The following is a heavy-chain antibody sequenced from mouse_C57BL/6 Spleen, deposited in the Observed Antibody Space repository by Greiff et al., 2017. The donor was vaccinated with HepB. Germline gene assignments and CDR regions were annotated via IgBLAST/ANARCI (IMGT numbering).Heavy chain of an antibody. CDR1: GYTFTSYW. CDR3: SDGRFDY. V-gene: IGHV1-59*01. D-gene: IGHD2-3*01. J-gene: IGHJ2*01. CDR2: IDPSDSYT. Sequence: VQLKQPGAELVRPGTSVKLSCKASGYTFTSYWMHWVKQRPGQGLEWIGVIDPSDSYTNYNQKFKGKATLTVDTSSSTAYMQLSSLTSEDSAVYYCSDGRFDYWGQGTTLTVSS.